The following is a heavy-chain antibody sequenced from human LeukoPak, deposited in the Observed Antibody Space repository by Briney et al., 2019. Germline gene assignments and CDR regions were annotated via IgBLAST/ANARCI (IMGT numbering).Heavy chain of an antibody. Sequence: SGTLSLTCAVSGGSITSSNWWNWVRQPPGKGLEWIGEIYHDETTNYNPSLKSRVTISVDKSKNHFSLKLSAVTAADTAVYYCARDSTIAAAGTVGAFDIWGQGTMVTVSS. CDR1: GGSITSSNW. D-gene: IGHD6-13*01. CDR2: IYHDETT. CDR3: ARDSTIAAAGTVGAFDI. J-gene: IGHJ3*02. V-gene: IGHV4-4*02.